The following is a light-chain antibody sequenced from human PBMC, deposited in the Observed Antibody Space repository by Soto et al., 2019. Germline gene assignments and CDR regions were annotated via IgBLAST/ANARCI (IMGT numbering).Light chain of an antibody. CDR2: DAS. V-gene: IGKV3D-20*01. CDR3: QQYGSSPLT. Sequence: VSTQSPATLSLSPGDRATLSCGASQSVSSNYIAWYRQKPGLAPRLLIYDASSRATGIPDRFSGSGSGTDFTLTISRLEPEDSAVFYCQQYGSSPLTFGGGTKV. CDR1: QSVSSNY. J-gene: IGKJ4*01.